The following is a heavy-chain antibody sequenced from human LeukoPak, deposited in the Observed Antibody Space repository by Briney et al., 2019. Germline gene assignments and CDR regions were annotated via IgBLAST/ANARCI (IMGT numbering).Heavy chain of an antibody. CDR1: GGSISSGGYY. Sequence: SQTLSLTCTVSGGSISSGGYYWSWIRQHPGKGLEWIGYIFYSGSTYYNPSLKSRVTISVDTSKNQFSLKLSSVTAADTAVYYCARSPPPNSWYDMDEYYSGYWGQGTLVTVSS. V-gene: IGHV4-31*03. CDR3: ARSPPPNSWYDMDEYYSGY. D-gene: IGHD6-13*01. J-gene: IGHJ4*02. CDR2: IFYSGST.